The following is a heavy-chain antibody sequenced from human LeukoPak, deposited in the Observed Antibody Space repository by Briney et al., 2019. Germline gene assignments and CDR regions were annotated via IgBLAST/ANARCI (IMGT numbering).Heavy chain of an antibody. V-gene: IGHV3-64*02. Sequence: GGSLRLSCAASGFTFSTYAMHWVRQAPGKGLEYVSAISTNGDSTYYADSVKGRFTISRGNSKNTLYLQMNSLRAEDTAVYYCARGVVAATVLSYFDYWGQGTLVTVSS. J-gene: IGHJ4*02. CDR3: ARGVVAATVLSYFDY. CDR1: GFTFSTYA. CDR2: ISTNGDST. D-gene: IGHD1-26*01.